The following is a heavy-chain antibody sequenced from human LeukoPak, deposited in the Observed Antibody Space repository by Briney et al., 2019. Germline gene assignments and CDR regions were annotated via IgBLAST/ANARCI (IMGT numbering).Heavy chain of an antibody. J-gene: IGHJ4*02. CDR3: AKVTFSSSWYPFDY. V-gene: IGHV3-23*01. CDR1: GFTFSSYA. Sequence: GGSLRLSCAASGFTFSSYAMSWVRQPPGKGLEWVSAISGSGGSTYYADSVKGRFTISRDNSKNTLYLQRNSLRAEDTAVYYCAKVTFSSSWYPFDYWGQGTLGTVSS. D-gene: IGHD6-13*01. CDR2: ISGSGGST.